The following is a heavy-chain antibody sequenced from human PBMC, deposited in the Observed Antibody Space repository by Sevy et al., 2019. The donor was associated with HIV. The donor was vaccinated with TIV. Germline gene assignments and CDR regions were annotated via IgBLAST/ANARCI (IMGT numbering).Heavy chain of an antibody. V-gene: IGHV3-53*01. J-gene: IGHJ4*02. Sequence: GGSLRLSCAASGFSVSSNYMSWVRQAPGKGLEWVSLIYRSGRTYYGDSVKGRFTISRDDSKNTLYLQMNSVRAEDTALYYCTRVHSGGYPFDYWGQGSLVTVSS. CDR2: IYRSGRT. CDR3: TRVHSGGYPFDY. CDR1: GFSVSSNY. D-gene: IGHD3-22*01.